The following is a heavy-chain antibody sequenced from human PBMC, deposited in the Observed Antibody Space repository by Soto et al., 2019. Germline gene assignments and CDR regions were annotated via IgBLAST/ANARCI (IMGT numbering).Heavy chain of an antibody. V-gene: IGHV3-33*01. Sequence: QVQLVESGGGVVQPGRSLRLACAASGFTFNTYGMHWVRQAPGRGLEWVAVIWYDGGIKYYADSVKGRFTISRDNSKNPVSLQMHRLRAEDTAVYYCARFECSGGSYRPYADNDLRVWGQGTTVTVS. CDR3: ARFECSGGSYRPYADNDLRV. CDR1: GFTFNTYG. J-gene: IGHJ6*02. CDR2: IWYDGGIK. D-gene: IGHD2-15*01.